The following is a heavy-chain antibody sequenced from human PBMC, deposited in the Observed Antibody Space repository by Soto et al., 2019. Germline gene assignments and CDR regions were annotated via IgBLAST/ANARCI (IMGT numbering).Heavy chain of an antibody. CDR1: GGTFSSYA. D-gene: IGHD3-22*01. CDR2: IIPIFGTA. CDR3: ARDTSRYYDSSGYPGY. Sequence: SVKVSCKASGGTFSSYAISWVRQAPGQGLEWMGGIIPIFGTANYAQKFQGRVTITADESTSTAYMELSSLRSEDTAVYYCARDTSRYYDSSGYPGYWGQGTLVTVSS. J-gene: IGHJ4*02. V-gene: IGHV1-69*13.